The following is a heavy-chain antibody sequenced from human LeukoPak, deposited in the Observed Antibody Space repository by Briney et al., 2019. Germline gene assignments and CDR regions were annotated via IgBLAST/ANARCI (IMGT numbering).Heavy chain of an antibody. CDR2: INPNSGGT. D-gene: IGHD6-19*01. CDR1: GYTFTGYY. J-gene: IGHJ4*02. CDR3: ARDSSGWYRGYFDY. V-gene: IGHV1-2*02. Sequence: ASVKVSCKASGYTFTGYYMHWVRQAPGQGLEWMGWINPNSGGTNYAQKFQGRVTMTRDTSISTAYMELSGLRSDDTAVYYCARDSSGWYRGYFDYWGQGTLVTVSS.